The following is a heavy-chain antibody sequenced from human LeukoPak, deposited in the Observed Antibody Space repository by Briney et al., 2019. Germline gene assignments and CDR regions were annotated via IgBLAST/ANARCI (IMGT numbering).Heavy chain of an antibody. D-gene: IGHD5-12*01. Sequence: PGGSLRLSCAASGFTFSSYAMSWVRQAPGKGLESVSAISGSGGSTYYADSVKGRFTISRDNSKNTLYLQMNSLRAEDTAVYYCAKDLYGYVSNWFDPWGQGTLVTVSS. V-gene: IGHV3-23*01. CDR3: AKDLYGYVSNWFDP. J-gene: IGHJ5*02. CDR2: ISGSGGST. CDR1: GFTFSSYA.